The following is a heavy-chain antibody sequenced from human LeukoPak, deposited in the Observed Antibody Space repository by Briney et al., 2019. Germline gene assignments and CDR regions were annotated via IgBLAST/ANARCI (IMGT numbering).Heavy chain of an antibody. CDR2: ISYDGSNK. CDR3: AKGLWFGELYLDY. D-gene: IGHD3-10*01. Sequence: GGSLRLSCAASGFTFSSYAMHWVRQAPGKGLEWVAVISYDGSNKYYADSVKGRFTISRDNSKNTLYLQMNSLGAEATAVYYCAKGLWFGELYLDYWGQGTLVTVSS. J-gene: IGHJ4*02. CDR1: GFTFSSYA. V-gene: IGHV3-30-3*01.